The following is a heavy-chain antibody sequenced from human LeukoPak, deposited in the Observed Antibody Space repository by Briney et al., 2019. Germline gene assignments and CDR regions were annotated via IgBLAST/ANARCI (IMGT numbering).Heavy chain of an antibody. J-gene: IGHJ5*02. D-gene: IGHD3-3*01. CDR2: ISGSGGST. Sequence: GSLRLSCAASGFTFSSNAMSWVRQAPGKGLEWVSAISGSGGSTYYADSVKGRFTISRDNSKNTLYLQMNSLRAEDTAVYYCAKDPNYDFWSGYSMFDPWGQGTLVTVSS. CDR3: AKDPNYDFWSGYSMFDP. CDR1: GFTFSSNA. V-gene: IGHV3-23*01.